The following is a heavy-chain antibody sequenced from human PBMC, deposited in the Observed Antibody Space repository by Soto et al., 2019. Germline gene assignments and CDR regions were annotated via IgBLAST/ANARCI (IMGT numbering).Heavy chain of an antibody. CDR1: GGTFSSYT. J-gene: IGHJ4*02. V-gene: IGHV1-69*02. Sequence: QVQLVQSGAEVKKPGSSVKVSCKASGGTFSSYTISWVRQAPGQGLEWMGRIIPILGIANYAQKFQGRVTSTADKSTSTTYMELGSLRSEDTAVYYCARSTVVAARVGGFFDYWGQGTLVTVSS. D-gene: IGHD2-15*01. CDR3: ARSTVVAARVGGFFDY. CDR2: IIPILGIA.